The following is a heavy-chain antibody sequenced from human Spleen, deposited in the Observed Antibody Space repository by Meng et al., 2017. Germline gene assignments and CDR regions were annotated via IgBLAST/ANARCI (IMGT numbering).Heavy chain of an antibody. CDR2: INHSGST. Sequence: QMQLQESAPGLVKPSETLSLTCAVYGGSFSGYYWSWIRQPPGKDLELIGEINHSGSTHYNPSLTSRVSISVDTSKNQFSLKLTSVTAADTAMYYCARGRGYNSQLYNWFDPWGQGTLVTVSS. CDR3: ARGRGYNSQLYNWFDP. D-gene: IGHD3-10*01. CDR1: GGSFSGYY. V-gene: IGHV4-34*01. J-gene: IGHJ5*02.